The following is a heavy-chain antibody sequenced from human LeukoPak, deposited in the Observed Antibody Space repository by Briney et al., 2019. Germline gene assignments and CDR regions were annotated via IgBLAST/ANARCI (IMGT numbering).Heavy chain of an antibody. CDR2: INPNSGGT. J-gene: IGHJ4*02. V-gene: IGHV1-2*02. CDR3: ARVWGPPGPELDY. Sequence: ASVKVSCKASGYTFTGYYMHWVRQAPGQGLEWMGWINPNSGGTNYAQKFQGRVTMTRDMSISTAYMELSRLRSDDTAVYYCARVWGPPGPELDYWGQGTLVTVSS. CDR1: GYTFTGYY. D-gene: IGHD3-16*01.